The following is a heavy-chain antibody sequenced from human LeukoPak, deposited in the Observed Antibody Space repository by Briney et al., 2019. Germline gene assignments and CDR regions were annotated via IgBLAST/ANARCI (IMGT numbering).Heavy chain of an antibody. J-gene: IGHJ4*02. CDR3: AREETWFSTTWYYFDY. CDR2: ISYDGSNK. Sequence: GRSLRLSCAASGFTFSSYAMHWVRQAPGKGLEWVALISYDGSNKYYADSVKGRFTISRDNSKNTLYLQMNSLRVEDTAVFYCAREETWFSTTWYYFDYWGQGTLVTVSS. CDR1: GFTFSSYA. D-gene: IGHD2-2*01. V-gene: IGHV3-30*04.